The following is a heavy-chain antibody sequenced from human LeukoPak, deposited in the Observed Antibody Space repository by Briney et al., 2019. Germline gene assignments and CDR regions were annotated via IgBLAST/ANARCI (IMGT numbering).Heavy chain of an antibody. CDR1: GFTFSSYW. CDR2: IKSDGSWT. V-gene: IGHV3-74*03. D-gene: IGHD6-19*01. CDR3: ARDADCIVVAGFDY. J-gene: IGHJ4*02. Sequence: TGGSVRLSCAAAGFTFSSYWMHWVRQAPGKGLVWVSRIKSDGSWTEYAGSVRGRFTISRDNAKNTLYLQMNSLRAEDTAAYYCARDADCIVVAGFDYWGQGTLVTVSS.